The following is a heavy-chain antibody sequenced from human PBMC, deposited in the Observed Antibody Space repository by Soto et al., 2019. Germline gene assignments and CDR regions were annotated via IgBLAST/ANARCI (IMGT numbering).Heavy chain of an antibody. CDR2: ISAYNGNT. V-gene: IGHV1-18*01. CDR3: AREGPAPYYYYGMDV. CDR1: GYSFTTYG. Sequence: QVQLVQSRGEVKKPGASVKVSCKTSGYSFTTYGISWVRQAPGQGLEWMGWISAYNGNTNYAQKLQGRVTMTTDTSXXTAYMELRSLRSDDTAVYYCAREGPAPYYYYGMDVWGQGSTVTVSS. J-gene: IGHJ6*02.